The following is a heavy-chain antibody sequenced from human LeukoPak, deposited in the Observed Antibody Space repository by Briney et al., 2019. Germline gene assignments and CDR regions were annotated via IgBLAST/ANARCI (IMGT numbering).Heavy chain of an antibody. CDR2: IKQDGSEK. CDR3: ARLYYDFWSGAPIYYYYMDV. J-gene: IGHJ6*03. CDR1: GFTFSSYA. D-gene: IGHD3-3*01. Sequence: GGSLRLSCAASGFTFSSYAMSWVRQAPGKGLEWVANIKQDGSEKYYVDSVKGRFTISRDNAKNSLYLQMNSLRAEDTAVYYCARLYYDFWSGAPIYYYYMDVWGKGTTVTVSS. V-gene: IGHV3-7*01.